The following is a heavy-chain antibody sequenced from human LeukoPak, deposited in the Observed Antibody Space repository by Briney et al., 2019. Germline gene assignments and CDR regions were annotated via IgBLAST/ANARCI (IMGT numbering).Heavy chain of an antibody. Sequence: SETLSLTCAVSGYSISSGYYWGWIRQPPGKGLEWTGSIYHSGSTYYNPSLKSRVTISVDTSKNQFSLKLSSVTAADTAVYYCARAPKGITTIVSPAFDIWGQGTMVTVSS. J-gene: IGHJ3*02. CDR2: IYHSGST. D-gene: IGHD3-22*01. CDR3: ARAPKGITTIVSPAFDI. V-gene: IGHV4-38-2*01. CDR1: GYSISSGYY.